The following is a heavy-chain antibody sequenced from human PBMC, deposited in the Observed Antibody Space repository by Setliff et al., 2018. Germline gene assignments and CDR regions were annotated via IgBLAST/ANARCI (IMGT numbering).Heavy chain of an antibody. J-gene: IGHJ4*02. V-gene: IGHV2-5*01. CDR2: IYWNDEK. Sequence: SGPTLVNPTQTLTLTCTYSGFSLNTVGVGWIRQPPGKALEWLAVIYWNDEKRNSPSLKGRLTIAKDTSKNQVVLTMTNMDPVDTATYYCAHIRGGGNSGVADYWGQGTLVTVSS. CDR1: GFSLNTVG. CDR3: AHIRGGGNSGVADY. D-gene: IGHD2-21*01.